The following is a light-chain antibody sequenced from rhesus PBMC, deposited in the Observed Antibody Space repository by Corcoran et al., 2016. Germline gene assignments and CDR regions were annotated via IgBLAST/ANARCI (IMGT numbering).Light chain of an antibody. Sequence: DIQMTQSPSSLSASVGDRVTITCRASQGISNWLAWYQQKPGKAPKLLIYRESNLETGVPSRFSGSGSGTDCTLTISSLQPEDIATYYCQQHDNSPLTFGGGTKVGLK. J-gene: IGKJ4*01. CDR1: QGISNW. CDR2: RES. V-gene: IGKV1-69*01. CDR3: QQHDNSPLT.